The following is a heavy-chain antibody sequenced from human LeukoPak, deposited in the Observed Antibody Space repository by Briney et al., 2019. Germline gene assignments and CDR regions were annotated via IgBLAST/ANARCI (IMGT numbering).Heavy chain of an antibody. Sequence: GASVKVSCKASGYTFTSYGLSWVRQAPGQGLEWMGWISAYNGNTNYAQKPQGRVTMTTDTSTSTAYMELRSLRSDDTAVYYCARGTITMVRGVIMLSWFDPWGQGTLVTVSS. J-gene: IGHJ5*02. D-gene: IGHD3-10*01. CDR1: GYTFTSYG. V-gene: IGHV1-18*01. CDR3: ARGTITMVRGVIMLSWFDP. CDR2: ISAYNGNT.